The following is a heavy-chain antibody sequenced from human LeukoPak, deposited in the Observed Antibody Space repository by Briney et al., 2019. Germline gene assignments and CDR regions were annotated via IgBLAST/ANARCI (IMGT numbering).Heavy chain of an antibody. J-gene: IGHJ4*02. CDR3: AKRGVVIRVILVGFHKEAYYFDS. D-gene: IGHD3-22*01. Sequence: GGSLRLSCAVSGMTLSNYAMSWVPQAPGKGLEWVAGISGSGGGTNYADSVKGRFTISRDNSKNTLYLQMNNLRVDDTAVYVCAKRGVVIRVILVGFHKEAYYFDSWGQGALVTVSS. V-gene: IGHV3-23*01. CDR2: ISGSGGGT. CDR1: GMTLSNYA.